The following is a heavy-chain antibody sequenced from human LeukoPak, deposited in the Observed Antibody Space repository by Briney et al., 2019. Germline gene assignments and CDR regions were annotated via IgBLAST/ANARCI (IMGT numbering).Heavy chain of an antibody. Sequence: ASVKVSCKASGYIFVSHGISWVRQAPGQGLEWMGWISPHNGKTEYAQKFQGRVSMTRDTSTSTVYMELRSLRSDDTAVYYCAREIPPLASVITKYYQYFMDVWGKGTTVNVSS. CDR2: ISPHNGKT. D-gene: IGHD4-23*01. J-gene: IGHJ6*03. V-gene: IGHV1-18*04. CDR1: GYIFVSHG. CDR3: AREIPPLASVITKYYQYFMDV.